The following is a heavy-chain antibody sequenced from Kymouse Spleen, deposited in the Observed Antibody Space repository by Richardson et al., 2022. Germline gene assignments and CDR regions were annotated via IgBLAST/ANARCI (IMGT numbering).Heavy chain of an antibody. D-gene: IGHD5-12*01,IGHD5-24*01,IGHD6-19*01. CDR3: ARGQNLGSASYYYGMDV. V-gene: IGHV4-34*01. CDR1: GGSFSGYY. J-gene: IGHJ6*02. CDR2: INHSGST. Sequence: QVQLQQWGAGLLKPSETLSLTCAVYGGSFSGYYWSWIRQPPGKGLEWIGEINHSGSTNYNPSLKSRVTISVDTSKNQFSLKLSSVTAADTAVYYCARGQNLGSASYYYGMDVWGQGTTVTVSS.